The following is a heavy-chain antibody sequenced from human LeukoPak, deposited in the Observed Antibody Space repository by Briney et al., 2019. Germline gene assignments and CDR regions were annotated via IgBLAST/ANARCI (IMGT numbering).Heavy chain of an antibody. Sequence: GGSLRLSCAASGFTFSSYWMSWVRQAPGKGLVWVSRINSDGSSTSYADSVKGRFTISRDNAKNTLYLQMNSLRAEDTAVYYCARVRYFDWLLPYYYYGMDVWGKGTTVTVSS. CDR3: ARVRYFDWLLPYYYYGMDV. CDR1: GFTFSSYW. D-gene: IGHD3-9*01. CDR2: INSDGSST. J-gene: IGHJ6*04. V-gene: IGHV3-74*01.